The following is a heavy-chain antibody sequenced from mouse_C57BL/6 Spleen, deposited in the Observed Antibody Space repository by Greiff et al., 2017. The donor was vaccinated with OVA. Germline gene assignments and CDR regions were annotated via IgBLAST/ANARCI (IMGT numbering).Heavy chain of an antibody. J-gene: IGHJ2*01. CDR1: GYTFTSYW. V-gene: IGHV1-50*01. CDR2: IDPSDSYT. Sequence: QVQLQQPGAELVKPGASVKLSCKASGYTFTSYWLQWVKQRPGQGLEWIGEIDPSDSYTNYNQKFKGKATLTVDTSSSTAYMQLSSLTSEDSAVYYCASGIYYGSSFFDYWGQGTTRTVSS. CDR3: ASGIYYGSSFFDY. D-gene: IGHD1-1*01.